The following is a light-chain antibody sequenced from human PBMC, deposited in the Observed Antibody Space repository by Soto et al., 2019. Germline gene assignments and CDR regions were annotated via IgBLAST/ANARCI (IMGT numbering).Light chain of an antibody. Sequence: QSALTQPASVSGSPGQSITISCSGTSSDVGDYYYVSWYQQHPGKAPKLLIYGVTDRPSGVSHRFSGSRSDSTASLTISGLQAEDEADYYCQSYDNSLSAAVFGGGTQLTVL. V-gene: IGLV2-14*01. J-gene: IGLJ3*02. CDR3: QSYDNSLSAAV. CDR1: SSDVGDYYY. CDR2: GVT.